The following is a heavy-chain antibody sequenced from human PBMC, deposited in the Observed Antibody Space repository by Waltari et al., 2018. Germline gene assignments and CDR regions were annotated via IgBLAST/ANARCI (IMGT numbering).Heavy chain of an antibody. CDR1: GRSISSSSYY. CDR2: IYYSGST. J-gene: IGHJ5*02. D-gene: IGHD2-2*01. CDR3: ARGYCSSTSPCWFDP. Sequence: QLQLQESGPGLVKPSETLSLTCTVSGRSISSSSYYWGWIRQPPGKGLEWIGSIYYSGSTFYNPSLKSRVTISVDTSKNQFSLKLRSVTAADTAVYYCARGYCSSTSPCWFDPWGQGTLVTVSS. V-gene: IGHV4-39*07.